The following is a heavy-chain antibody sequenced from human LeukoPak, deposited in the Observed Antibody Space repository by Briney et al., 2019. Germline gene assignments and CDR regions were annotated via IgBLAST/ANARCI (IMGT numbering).Heavy chain of an antibody. D-gene: IGHD3-3*01. V-gene: IGHV1-2*02. J-gene: IGHJ3*02. CDR2: INPNSGGT. CDR3: ARVKTAIFGVETGAFDI. CDR1: GYTFTGYY. Sequence: ASEKVSCKASGYTFTGYYMHWVRQAPGQGLEWMGWINPNSGGTNYAQKFQGRVTMTRDTSISTAYMELSRLKSDDTAVYYCARVKTAIFGVETGAFDIWGQGTMVTVSS.